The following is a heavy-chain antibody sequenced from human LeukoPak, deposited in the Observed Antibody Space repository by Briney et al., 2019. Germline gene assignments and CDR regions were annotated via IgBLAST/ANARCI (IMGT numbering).Heavy chain of an antibody. CDR2: IGSRGDIT. V-gene: IGHV3-23*01. Sequence: GGSLRLSCAASGFTFSSYVMNWVRQAPGKGLEWVSTIGSRGDITYYTDSVKGRFTISRDNSKNILFLQMNSLGADDTAVYYCVNYVYDSGNRRFDHWGQGTLVTVSS. CDR1: GFTFSSYV. J-gene: IGHJ4*02. D-gene: IGHD3-10*01. CDR3: VNYVYDSGNRRFDH.